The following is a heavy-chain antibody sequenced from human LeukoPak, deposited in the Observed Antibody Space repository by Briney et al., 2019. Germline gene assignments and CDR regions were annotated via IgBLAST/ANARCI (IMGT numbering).Heavy chain of an antibody. Sequence: WGALRLSCAASGFTFSSYWISWVRQAPGKGLEWVANIKQDGSEKYYVDSVKGRFTISRDNAKNSLYLQMNSLRAEDTAVYYCARSREAWDSSGYHFDYWGQGTLVTVSS. CDR1: GFTFSSYW. CDR2: IKQDGSEK. V-gene: IGHV3-7*01. CDR3: ARSREAWDSSGYHFDY. J-gene: IGHJ4*02. D-gene: IGHD3-22*01.